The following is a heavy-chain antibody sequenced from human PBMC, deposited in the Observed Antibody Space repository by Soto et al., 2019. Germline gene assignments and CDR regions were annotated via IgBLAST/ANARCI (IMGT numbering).Heavy chain of an antibody. Sequence: GSLRLSCAASRFTFRNYGMSWVRQGPGKGLEWVSGISPTGEQRFYVDSVKGRFFISRDNSQNTLSLEMSNLRADDTAVYYSAKRYGSGSYRDFNSYYGMDIWGQGTSVTVSS. D-gene: IGHD3-10*01. CDR3: AKRYGSGSYRDFNSYYGMDI. CDR2: ISPTGEQR. V-gene: IGHV3-23*01. CDR1: RFTFRNYG. J-gene: IGHJ6*02.